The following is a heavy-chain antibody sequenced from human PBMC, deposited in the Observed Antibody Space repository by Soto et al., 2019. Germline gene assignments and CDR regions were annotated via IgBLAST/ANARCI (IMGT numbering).Heavy chain of an antibody. D-gene: IGHD6-19*01. Sequence: PSETLSLTCTVSGGSISSYYWSWIRQPPGKGLAWIGYISYSGSTNYNPSLKSRVTISVDTSKNQFSLKLSSVTAADTAVYYCARWGLSVAGRGHYYYGMDVWGPGTTVEVSS. CDR3: ARWGLSVAGRGHYYYGMDV. CDR2: ISYSGST. V-gene: IGHV4-59*01. J-gene: IGHJ6*02. CDR1: GGSISSYY.